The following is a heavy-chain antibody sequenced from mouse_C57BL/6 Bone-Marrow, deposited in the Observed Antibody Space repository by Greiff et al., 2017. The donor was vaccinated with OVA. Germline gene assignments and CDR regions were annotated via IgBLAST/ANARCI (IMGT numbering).Heavy chain of an antibody. Sequence: EVMLVESGGGLVKPGGSLKLSCAASGFTFSDYGMHWVRQAPEKGLEWVAYISSGSSTIYYADTVKGRFTISRDNAKNNLFLQITSLRAEDTAMYYCARHYGSDYWGQGTTLTVSS. CDR1: GFTFSDYG. D-gene: IGHD1-1*01. CDR3: ARHYGSDY. CDR2: ISSGSSTI. V-gene: IGHV5-17*01. J-gene: IGHJ2*01.